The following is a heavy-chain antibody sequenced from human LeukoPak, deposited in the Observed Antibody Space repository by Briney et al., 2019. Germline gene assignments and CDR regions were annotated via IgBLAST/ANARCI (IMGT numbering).Heavy chain of an antibody. CDR3: ARELPGSYGELLAFDF. Sequence: GESLKISCKGSGYNFYNSWLGWVRQRPGKGLEWMGIIYPGDSDTRYSPSFQGQVTMSVDKSINTAYLQWSSLKASDGALYYCARELPGSYGELLAFDFWGPGTLVTVSS. CDR1: GYNFYNSW. CDR2: IYPGDSDT. J-gene: IGHJ4*02. V-gene: IGHV5-51*01. D-gene: IGHD1-26*01.